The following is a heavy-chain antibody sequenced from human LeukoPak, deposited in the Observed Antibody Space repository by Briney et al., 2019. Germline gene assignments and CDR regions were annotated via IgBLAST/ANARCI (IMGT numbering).Heavy chain of an antibody. Sequence: PSETLSLTCTVSGGSISSYYWSWIRQPPGKGLEWIGYIYYSGSTNYNPSLKSRVTISVDTSKNQFSLKLSSVTAADTAVYYCARETIFGVVKGKNYYYGMDVWGRGTTVTVSS. D-gene: IGHD3-3*01. J-gene: IGHJ6*02. CDR3: ARETIFGVVKGKNYYYGMDV. CDR1: GGSISSYY. CDR2: IYYSGST. V-gene: IGHV4-59*01.